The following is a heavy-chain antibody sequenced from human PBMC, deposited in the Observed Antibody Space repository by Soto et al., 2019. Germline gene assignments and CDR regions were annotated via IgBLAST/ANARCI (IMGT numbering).Heavy chain of an antibody. Sequence: GESLKISCKGSGYSFTRYWIGWVRHMPGKGLEWMGIIYPGDSDTRYSPSFQGQVTISADKSISTAYLQWSSLKASDTAMYYCARHSEHYYDFWSSYPPYMDVWGQGTTVSVSS. CDR3: ARHSEHYYDFWSSYPPYMDV. J-gene: IGHJ6*02. CDR1: GYSFTRYW. CDR2: IYPGDSDT. D-gene: IGHD3-3*01. V-gene: IGHV5-51*01.